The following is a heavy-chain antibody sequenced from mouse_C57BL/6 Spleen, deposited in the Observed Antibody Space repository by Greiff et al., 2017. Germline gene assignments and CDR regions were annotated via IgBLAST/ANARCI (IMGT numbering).Heavy chain of an antibody. V-gene: IGHV1-81*01. CDR3: ARTGGDYYAMDY. J-gene: IGHJ4*01. Sequence: VQLVESGAELARPGASVKLSCKASGYTFTSYGISWVKQRTGQGLEWIGEIYPRSGNTYYNEKFKGKATLTADKSSSTAYMELRSLTSEDSAVYFCARTGGDYYAMDYWGQGTSVTVSS. D-gene: IGHD3-1*01. CDR1: GYTFTSYG. CDR2: IYPRSGNT.